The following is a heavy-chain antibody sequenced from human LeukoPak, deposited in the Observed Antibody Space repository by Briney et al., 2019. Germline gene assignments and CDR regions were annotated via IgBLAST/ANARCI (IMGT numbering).Heavy chain of an antibody. D-gene: IGHD1-26*01. V-gene: IGHV4-30-4*08. CDR3: ARLPRDREAMGAFDI. J-gene: IGHJ3*02. Sequence: SETLSLTCTVSGGSISSGDYYWSWIRQPPGKGLEWIGYIYYSGSTYFNPSLKSRVTISVDTSKNQFSLKLSSVTAADTAVYYCARLPRDREAMGAFDIWGQGTMVTVSS. CDR1: GGSISSGDYY. CDR2: IYYSGST.